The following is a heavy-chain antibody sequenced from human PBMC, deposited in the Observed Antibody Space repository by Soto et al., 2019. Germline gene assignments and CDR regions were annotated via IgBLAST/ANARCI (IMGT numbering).Heavy chain of an antibody. Sequence: GGSLRLSCAASGFTFSSYGMHWVRQAPGKGLEWVVVISYDGSNKYYADSVKGRFTASRDNSKNTLYLQMNSLRAEDTAVYYCAKDRVKGPSGRKTYTLFAPWGQGPLVTVSS. CDR1: GFTFSSYG. J-gene: IGHJ5*02. V-gene: IGHV3-30*18. D-gene: IGHD3-10*01. CDR2: ISYDGSNK. CDR3: AKDRVKGPSGRKTYTLFAP.